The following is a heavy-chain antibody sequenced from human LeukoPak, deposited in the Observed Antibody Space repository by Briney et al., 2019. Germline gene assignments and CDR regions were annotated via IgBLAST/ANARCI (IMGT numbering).Heavy chain of an antibody. CDR1: GGSISSGGYY. D-gene: IGHD2-2*01. CDR2: IYYSGST. V-gene: IGHV4-31*03. J-gene: IGHJ4*02. Sequence: SETLSLTCTVSGGSISSGGYYWSWIRQRPGKGLEWIGYIYYSGSTYYNPSLKSRVTISVDTSKNQFSLKLSSVTAADTAVYYCARSQLPDIVVVPAAIPAGYYFDYWGQGTLVTVSS. CDR3: ARSQLPDIVVVPAAIPAGYYFDY.